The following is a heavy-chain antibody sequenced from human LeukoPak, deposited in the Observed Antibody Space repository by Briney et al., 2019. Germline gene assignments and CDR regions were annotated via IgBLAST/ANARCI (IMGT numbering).Heavy chain of an antibody. V-gene: IGHV4-59*01. J-gene: IGHJ6*02. D-gene: IGHD3-3*01. CDR3: ARGITIFGGGMDV. CDR2: IYYSGST. Sequence: PSETLSLTCTVSGGSISSYYWSWIRQPPGKGLEWIGYIYYSGSTNYNPSLESRVTISVDATKNQFSLKLSSVTAADTAVYYCARGITIFGGGMDVWGQGTTVTVSS. CDR1: GGSISSYY.